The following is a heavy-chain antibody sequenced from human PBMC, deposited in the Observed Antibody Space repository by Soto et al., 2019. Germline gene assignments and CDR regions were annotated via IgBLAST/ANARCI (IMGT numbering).Heavy chain of an antibody. J-gene: IGHJ2*01. CDR3: ARDGRTTVTSRGVWYFDL. V-gene: IGHV3-30-3*01. CDR1: GFTFSRYA. Sequence: PVGSLRLSCAASGFTFSRYAMHWVRQAPGKGLEWVALISFDGSNKYSAGSVKGRFTIPRDNSKNTLYLQMNSLRAEDTAVYFCARDGRTTVTSRGVWYFDLWGRGALVTVSS. D-gene: IGHD4-17*01. CDR2: ISFDGSNK.